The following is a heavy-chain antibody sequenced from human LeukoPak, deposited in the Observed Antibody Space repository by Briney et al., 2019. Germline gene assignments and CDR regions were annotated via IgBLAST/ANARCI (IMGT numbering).Heavy chain of an antibody. D-gene: IGHD3-3*01. CDR1: GYTFTSYA. J-gene: IGHJ5*02. CDR2: ITTYTGDT. CDR3: ARGGSGYRTFWFDP. Sequence: ASVKVSCKASGYTFTSYAITWVRQAPGQGLKWMGWITTYTGDTNYAQKFQGRVTMTTDTSTNTAYMELRSLRSDDTAVYYCARGGSGYRTFWFDPWGQGTLVTVSS. V-gene: IGHV1-18*01.